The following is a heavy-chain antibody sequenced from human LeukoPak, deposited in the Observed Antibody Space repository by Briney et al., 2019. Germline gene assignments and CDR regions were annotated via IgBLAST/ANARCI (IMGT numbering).Heavy chain of an antibody. Sequence: GGSLRLSCRASGSTFGDYAMSWVRQAPGKGLERVGFIRSKAYGGTTDYAPTVKGRFKISTDDDKRIDYLQMNSLKTDDTSVYYCTTSDHMNWFDPWGQGTLVTVSS. CDR2: IRSKAYGGTT. CDR1: GSTFGDYA. D-gene: IGHD2-21*01. V-gene: IGHV3-49*04. CDR3: TTSDHMNWFDP. J-gene: IGHJ5*02.